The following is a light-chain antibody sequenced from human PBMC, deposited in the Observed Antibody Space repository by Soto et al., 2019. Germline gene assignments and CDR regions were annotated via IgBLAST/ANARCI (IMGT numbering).Light chain of an antibody. Sequence: EIVLTQSPGTLSLSPWERATLSCRASQSVSSNLAWYQQKPGQTPRLLIYGASNRATGIPDRFSGSGSGTDFTLTISRLEPEDFAVYYCQQYGSPLTFGGGTKVDIK. J-gene: IGKJ4*01. V-gene: IGKV3-20*01. CDR2: GAS. CDR1: QSVSSN. CDR3: QQYGSPLT.